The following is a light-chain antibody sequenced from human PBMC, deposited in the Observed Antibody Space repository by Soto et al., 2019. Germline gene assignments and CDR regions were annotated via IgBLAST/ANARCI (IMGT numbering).Light chain of an antibody. J-gene: IGLJ2*01. CDR2: DVN. Sequence: QSALTQPASVSGSPGQSITISCTGTSSDVGAYNYVSWYQQHPGKAPKLMIYDVNNRPSGVSNRFSGPKSGNTASLTISGLQTEDEAGYYCSSFTSSSTVVFGAGTKLTVL. CDR1: SSDVGAYNY. V-gene: IGLV2-14*03. CDR3: SSFTSSSTVV.